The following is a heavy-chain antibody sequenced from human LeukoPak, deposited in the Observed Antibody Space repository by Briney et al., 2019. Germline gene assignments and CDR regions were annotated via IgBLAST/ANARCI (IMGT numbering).Heavy chain of an antibody. CDR3: ARAPVIVVRGVKVPYGMNV. Sequence: GGSLRLSCAASGFTVSSDFMNWVRQAPGKGLERVAVIYTGDSAYYADSVKGRFTISRDNSKNTLYLQMNSLRAEGTAVYYCARAPVIVVRGVKVPYGMNVWGQGTTVTVSS. CDR2: IYTGDSA. D-gene: IGHD3-10*01. J-gene: IGHJ6*02. V-gene: IGHV3-53*01. CDR1: GFTVSSDF.